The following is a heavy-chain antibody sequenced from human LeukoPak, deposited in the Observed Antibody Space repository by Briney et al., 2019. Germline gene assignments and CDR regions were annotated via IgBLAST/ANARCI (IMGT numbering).Heavy chain of an antibody. J-gene: IGHJ4*02. Sequence: PSETLSLTCAVSGYSISSGYYWGWIRQPPGKGPEWIGRIYHSGSTSYNPSLKSRVTISVDTSKNQFSLNLSSVTAADTAVYYCARPNYYDSSGYGVYYFDYWGQGTLVTVSS. CDR3: ARPNYYDSSGYGVYYFDY. D-gene: IGHD3-22*01. CDR1: GYSISSGYY. V-gene: IGHV4-38-2*01. CDR2: IYHSGST.